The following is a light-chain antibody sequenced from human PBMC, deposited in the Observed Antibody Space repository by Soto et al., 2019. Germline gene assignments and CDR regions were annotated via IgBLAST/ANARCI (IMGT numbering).Light chain of an antibody. V-gene: IGKV4-1*01. CDR3: QQYYITPYT. Sequence: IVMTQSPDSQAVSLGERATINCKSSQTVLYSSNNKNYLAWYQQKPGQPPKLLIYWASTRESGVPDRFSGSESGTDFTLTISSLQPEVVAVYYCQQYYITPYTVVQGAKVDIK. J-gene: IGKJ2*01. CDR1: QTVLYSSNNKNY. CDR2: WAS.